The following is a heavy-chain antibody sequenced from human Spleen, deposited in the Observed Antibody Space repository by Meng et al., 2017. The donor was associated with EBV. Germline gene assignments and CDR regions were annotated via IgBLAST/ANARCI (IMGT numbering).Heavy chain of an antibody. CDR1: RGFITSGDW. D-gene: IGHD3-10*01. CDR2: INHSGST. V-gene: IGHV4-4*02. J-gene: IGHJ4*02. Sequence: QVQLRESGPGPVRPSGTWASTWGVSRGFITSGDWWSWVRQSPGKGLEWIGEINHSGSTNYNPSLKSRVTISLDTSKNQFSLKLNSVTAADTAVYYCARGKTMVRGVTSDYWGQGTLVTVSS. CDR3: ARGKTMVRGVTSDY.